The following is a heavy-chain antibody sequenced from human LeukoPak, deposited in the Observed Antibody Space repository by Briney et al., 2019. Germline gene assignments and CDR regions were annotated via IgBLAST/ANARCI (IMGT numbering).Heavy chain of an antibody. V-gene: IGHV3-53*01. CDR1: GFTVTFSY. CDR2: LYSGGST. Sequence: GGSLRLSCAASGFTVTFSYMSWVRQAPGKGLEWVSVLYSGGSTYYADSVKGRFTISRDNSKNTLYLQMNSLRAEDTAVYYCARAQMVPWDYYYGMDVWGQGTTVTVSS. D-gene: IGHD3-10*01. J-gene: IGHJ6*02. CDR3: ARAQMVPWDYYYGMDV.